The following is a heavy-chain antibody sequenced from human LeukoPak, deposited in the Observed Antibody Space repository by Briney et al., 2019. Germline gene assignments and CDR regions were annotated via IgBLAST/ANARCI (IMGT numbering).Heavy chain of an antibody. D-gene: IGHD1-26*01. J-gene: IGHJ4*02. V-gene: IGHV4-59*08. CDR2: IHYSGST. Sequence: SETLSLTCTVSGGSISTYYWSWIRQPPGKGLEWIGYIHYSGSTNYNPSLKSRVTISVDTSKNQFSLELSSVTAADTAVYYCARGSRRLADFHYWGQGTLVTVSS. CDR3: ARGSRRLADFHY. CDR1: GGSISTYY.